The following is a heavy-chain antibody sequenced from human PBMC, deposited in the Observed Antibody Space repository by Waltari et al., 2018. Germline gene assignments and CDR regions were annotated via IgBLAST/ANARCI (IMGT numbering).Heavy chain of an antibody. CDR2: MSYDGNDK. J-gene: IGHJ3*01. CDR1: GFMFRNSV. V-gene: IGHV3-30-3*01. CDR3: ARVMKELSLKFALDV. D-gene: IGHD3-16*02. Sequence: QELLVESGGGVVQPGGSLSLSCAASGFMFRNSVMHWVRQAPGKGLEWVAIMSYDGNDKYYADSVKGRFTISRDNSKDTLYLQMNSLRTEDSAVYYCARVMKELSLKFALDVWGLGTLVTVSS.